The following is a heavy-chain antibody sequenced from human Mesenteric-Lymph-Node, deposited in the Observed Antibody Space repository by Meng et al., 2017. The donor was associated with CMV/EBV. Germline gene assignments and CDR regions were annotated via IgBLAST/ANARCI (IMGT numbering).Heavy chain of an antibody. J-gene: IGHJ6*02. CDR1: GYSFSKYW. CDR3: ARHNVFYYAMDV. CDR2: IYPGDSDA. V-gene: IGHV5-51*01. Sequence: GGSLRLSCKTSGYSFSKYWIGWVRQMPGKGLEWMGIIYPGDSDAKYSPSFQGQVTISADRSISTAYLQWSSLKASDSAIYYCARHNVFYYAMDVWGQGTTVTVSS. D-gene: IGHD2-8*01.